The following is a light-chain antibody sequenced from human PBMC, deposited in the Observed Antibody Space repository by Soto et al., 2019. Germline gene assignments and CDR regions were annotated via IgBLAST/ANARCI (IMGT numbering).Light chain of an antibody. CDR3: QHYNNWPPWT. Sequence: EIVLSQSPGTLSLSPGERVTLSCRASQSVRNNLVWYQQRPGQAPRLLIYGASSRATGIPARFRGSGSGTEFTLTISSLQSEDFAVYYCQHYNNWPPWTFGQGTKVDI. J-gene: IGKJ1*01. CDR2: GAS. CDR1: QSVRNN. V-gene: IGKV3-15*01.